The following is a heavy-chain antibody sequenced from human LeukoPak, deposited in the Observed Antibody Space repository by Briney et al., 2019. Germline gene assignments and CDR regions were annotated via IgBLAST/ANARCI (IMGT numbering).Heavy chain of an antibody. D-gene: IGHD2-21*01. V-gene: IGHV3-23*01. CDR2: ISGSGGST. CDR3: ARSGCGGDCYPLSTNNWFDP. CDR1: GFTFSSYA. J-gene: IGHJ5*02. Sequence: GGSLRLSCAASGFTFSSYAMSWVRQAPGKGLEWVSAISGSGGSTYYADSVKGRFTISRDNSKNTLYLQMNSLRAEDTAVYYCARSGCGGDCYPLSTNNWFDPWGQGTLVTVSS.